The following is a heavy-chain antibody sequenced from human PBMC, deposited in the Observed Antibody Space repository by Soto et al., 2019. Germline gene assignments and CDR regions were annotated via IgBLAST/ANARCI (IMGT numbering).Heavy chain of an antibody. CDR2: IWYDGSNK. CDR1: GFTFSSYG. V-gene: IGHV3-33*01. D-gene: IGHD3-9*01. J-gene: IGHJ4*02. Sequence: QVQLVESGGGVVQPGRSLRLSCAASGFTFSSYGMHWVRQAPGKGLEWVAVIWYDGSNKYYADSVKGRFTISRDNSKNTLYLQMNSLRAEDTAVYYCARCGFRGRLQVPDILTGLDYWGQGTLVTVSS. CDR3: ARCGFRGRLQVPDILTGLDY.